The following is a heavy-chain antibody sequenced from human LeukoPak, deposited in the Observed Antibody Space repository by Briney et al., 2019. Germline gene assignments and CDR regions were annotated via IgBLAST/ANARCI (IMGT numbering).Heavy chain of an antibody. V-gene: IGHV1-3*01. CDR2: INAGNGKT. CDR3: ARDLEHCRNIICSNSAY. J-gene: IGHJ4*02. Sequence: ASVKVSCKASGYTFTTYEMHWVRQAPGQRLEWMGWINAGNGKTKYSQKIQGRVTITRDTSASTAYMDLRSLRSDDMAVYYCARDLEHCRNIICSNSAYWGQGTLVTVSS. CDR1: GYTFTTYE. D-gene: IGHD2-2*01.